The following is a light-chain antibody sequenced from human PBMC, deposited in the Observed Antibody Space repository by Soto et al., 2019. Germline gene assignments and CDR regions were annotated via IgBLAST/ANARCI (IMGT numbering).Light chain of an antibody. CDR3: QQYNTYPWT. Sequence: DIQVTQSPSTLSASVGDRVTFTCRASQSISSWLAWYQQKPGKAPKLLIYDASSLESGVSSRFRGSGSGTEFTLTISRLHPDDFATYFCQQYNTYPWTFGQGTKVEIK. J-gene: IGKJ1*01. CDR1: QSISSW. CDR2: DAS. V-gene: IGKV1-5*01.